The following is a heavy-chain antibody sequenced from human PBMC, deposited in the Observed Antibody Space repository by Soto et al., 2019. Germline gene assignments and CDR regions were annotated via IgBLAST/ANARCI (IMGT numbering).Heavy chain of an antibody. J-gene: IGHJ4*02. V-gene: IGHV1-69*01. CDR1: GGTFSSYA. CDR3: ARDPAVDPYPSEGYYFDY. D-gene: IGHD6-19*01. CDR2: IIPIFGTA. Sequence: QVQLARSGAEVKKPRSSVKVSCKASGGTFSSYAISWVRQAPGQGLEWMGGIIPIFGTANYAQKFQGRVTITADESTSTAYMELSSLRSEDTAVYYCARDPAVDPYPSEGYYFDYWGQGTLVTVSS.